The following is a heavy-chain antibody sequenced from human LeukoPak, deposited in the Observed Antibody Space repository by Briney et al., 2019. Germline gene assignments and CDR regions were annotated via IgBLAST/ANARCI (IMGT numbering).Heavy chain of an antibody. D-gene: IGHD5-18*01. CDR1: GFTFDDYA. CDR2: ISWNSDSI. CDR3: AKDKYSYGDNDAFDI. V-gene: IGHV3-9*03. J-gene: IGHJ3*02. Sequence: GGSLRLSCAASGFTFDDYAMHWVRQAPGKGLEWVSGISWNSDSIGYADSVKGRFTISRDNAKNSLYLQMNSLRAEDMALYYCAKDKYSYGDNDAFDIWGQGTMVTVSS.